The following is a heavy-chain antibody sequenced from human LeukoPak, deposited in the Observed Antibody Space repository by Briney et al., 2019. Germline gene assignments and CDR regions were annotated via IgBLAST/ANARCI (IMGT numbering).Heavy chain of an antibody. D-gene: IGHD2-2*01. J-gene: IGHJ6*02. CDR3: ARVEGYCSSTSCYGWGDYYYGMDV. Sequence: PSETLSLTCTVSGGSVSSYYWSWIRQPPGKGPEWIGYIYYSGGTNYNLSLKGRVTISVDTSKNQFSLKLSSVTAADTAVYYCARVEGYCSSTSCYGWGDYYYGMDVWGQGTTVTVSS. V-gene: IGHV4-59*02. CDR1: GGSVSSYY. CDR2: IYYSGGT.